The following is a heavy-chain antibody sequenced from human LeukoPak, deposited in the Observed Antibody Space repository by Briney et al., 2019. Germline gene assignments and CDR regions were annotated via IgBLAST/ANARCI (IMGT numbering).Heavy chain of an antibody. CDR3: ARSAEEGDY. J-gene: IGHJ4*02. V-gene: IGHV3-48*01. CDR1: GFTFSRDS. CDR2: INGGGSPI. Sequence: GGSLRLSCAASGFTFSRDSMNWVRQAPGKGLEWVSYINGGGSPIYYADSVRGRFTISRDNAKNSLYLQMNSLRAEDTAVYYCARSAEEGDYWGQGTLVTVSS.